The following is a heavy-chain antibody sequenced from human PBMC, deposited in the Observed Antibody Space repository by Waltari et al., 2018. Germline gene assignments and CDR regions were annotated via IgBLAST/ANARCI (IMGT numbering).Heavy chain of an antibody. D-gene: IGHD2-15*01. V-gene: IGHV4-61*09. CDR3: ASSGSPDTFDY. Sequence: QVQLQESGPGLVKPSQTLSLTCTVSGGSISSGSYYWSWIRQPAGKGLEWIGYIYTSGSTNYNPSLKSRVTISVDTSKNQFSLKLSSVTAADTAVYYCASSGSPDTFDYWGQGTLVTVSS. J-gene: IGHJ4*02. CDR1: GGSISSGSYY. CDR2: IYTSGST.